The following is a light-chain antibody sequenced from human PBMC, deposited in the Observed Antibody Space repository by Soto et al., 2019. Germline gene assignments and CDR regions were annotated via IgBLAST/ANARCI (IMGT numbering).Light chain of an antibody. CDR2: GAS. V-gene: IGKV3-20*01. J-gene: IGKJ1*01. CDR3: QQFGTSRWT. CDR1: QSVSSSS. Sequence: EIVLTQSPGPLSLSPGERATLSCRASQSVSSSSLAWYQQKPGQAPRLLIYGASSRAIGIPDRFSGTGSGTDFTLTISRLEPEDFAVYYCQQFGTSRWTFGQGTKVEIK.